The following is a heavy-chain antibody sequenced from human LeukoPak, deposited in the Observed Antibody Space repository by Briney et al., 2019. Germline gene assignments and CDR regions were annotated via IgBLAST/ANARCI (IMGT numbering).Heavy chain of an antibody. CDR1: SGSISSTSYY. J-gene: IGHJ4*02. Sequence: PSETLSLTCTVSSGSISSTSYYWGWLRQHPGKGLEGIGYIYYSGSNYYNPSLKSRVTISVDTPKNQFSLKLSSVTAADTAVYYCARVGLASHFDYWGQGTLVTVSS. CDR2: IYYSGSN. CDR3: ARVGLASHFDY. D-gene: IGHD6-19*01. V-gene: IGHV4-31*03.